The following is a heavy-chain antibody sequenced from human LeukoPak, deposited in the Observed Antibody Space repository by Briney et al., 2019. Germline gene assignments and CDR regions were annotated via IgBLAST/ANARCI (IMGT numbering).Heavy chain of an antibody. CDR2: IHTSGST. CDR3: AREGDYYDTSGTLDY. Sequence: PSETLSLTCTVSGGSISSYYWSWIRQPAGKGLEWIGRIHTSGSTNYNPSLKSRVTMSVDTSKNQFSLKLSSVTAADTAVYYCAREGDYYDTSGTLDYWGQGTLVTVSS. D-gene: IGHD3-22*01. CDR1: GGSISSYY. J-gene: IGHJ4*02. V-gene: IGHV4-4*07.